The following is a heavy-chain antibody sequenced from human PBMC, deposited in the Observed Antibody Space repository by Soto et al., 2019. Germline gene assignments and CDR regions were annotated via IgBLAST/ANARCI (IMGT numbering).Heavy chain of an antibody. CDR2: INPSGGST. J-gene: IGHJ6*02. V-gene: IGHV1-46*01. CDR3: ARDLGCSSTSYYPYYYYGMDV. CDR1: GFSFSDYF. Sequence: ASVKVSCKASGFSFSDYFMHWVRQAPGQGLEWMGIINPSGGSTSYAQKFQGRVTMTRDTSTSTVYMELSSLRSEDTAVYYCARDLGCSSTSYYPYYYYGMDVWGQGTTVTVSS. D-gene: IGHD2-2*01.